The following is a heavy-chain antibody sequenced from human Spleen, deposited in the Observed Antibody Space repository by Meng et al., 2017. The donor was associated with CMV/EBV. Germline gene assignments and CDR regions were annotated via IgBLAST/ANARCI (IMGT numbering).Heavy chain of an antibody. CDR2: INPNSGGT. D-gene: IGHD3-22*01. V-gene: IGHV1-2*02. Sequence: ASVKVSCKASGYTFTGYYMHWVRQAPGQGLEWMGWINPNSGGTNYAQKLQGRVTMTRDTSISTAYMELSRLRSDDTAVYYCARVHYYDSSGYYPGYYYYYGMDVWGQGTTVTVSS. J-gene: IGHJ6*02. CDR3: ARVHYYDSSGYYPGYYYYYGMDV. CDR1: GYTFTGYY.